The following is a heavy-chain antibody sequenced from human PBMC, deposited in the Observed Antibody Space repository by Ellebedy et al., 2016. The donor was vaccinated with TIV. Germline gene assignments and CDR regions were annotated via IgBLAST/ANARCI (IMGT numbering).Heavy chain of an antibody. CDR2: IYPGDSDT. V-gene: IGHV5-51*01. J-gene: IGHJ3*02. CDR1: GYSFTSYW. D-gene: IGHD1-26*01. Sequence: GESLKISXKGSGYSFTSYWIGWVRQMPGKGLEWMGIIYPGDSDTRYSPSFQGQVTISADKSISTAYLQWSSLKASDTAMYYCARRVVGAHAVTGAFDIWGQGTMVTVSS. CDR3: ARRVVGAHAVTGAFDI.